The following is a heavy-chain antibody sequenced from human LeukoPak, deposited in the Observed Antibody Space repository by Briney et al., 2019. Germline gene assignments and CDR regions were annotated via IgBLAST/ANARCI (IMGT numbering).Heavy chain of an antibody. CDR1: GGSISSYY. J-gene: IGHJ4*02. CDR2: IYYSGST. V-gene: IGHV4-59*01. Sequence: PSETLSLTCTVSGGSISSYYWSWIRQPPGKGLEWIGYIYYSGSTNYNPSLKSRVTISVDTSKNQFSLKLSSVTAADTAVYYCARDVSSGWYRGYFDYWGQGTLVTVSS. CDR3: ARDVSSGWYRGYFDY. D-gene: IGHD6-19*01.